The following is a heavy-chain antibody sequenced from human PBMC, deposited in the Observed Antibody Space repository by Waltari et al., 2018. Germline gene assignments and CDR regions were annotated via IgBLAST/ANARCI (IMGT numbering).Heavy chain of an antibody. CDR1: GFTFSSYA. CDR2: ISYDGSNK. J-gene: IGHJ6*02. D-gene: IGHD6-13*01. CDR3: ARDQSYSSSWYPYYYGMDV. Sequence: QVQLVESGGGVVQPGRSLRLSCAASGFTFSSYAMHWVRQAPGEGLEWVAVISYDGSNKYYADSLKGRFTISRDNSKNTLYLQMNSLRAEDTAVYYCARDQSYSSSWYPYYYGMDVWGQGTTVTVSS. V-gene: IGHV3-30*01.